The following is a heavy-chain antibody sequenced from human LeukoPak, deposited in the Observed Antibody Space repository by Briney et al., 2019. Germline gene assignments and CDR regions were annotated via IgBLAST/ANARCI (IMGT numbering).Heavy chain of an antibody. CDR1: GFPFSSYW. Sequence: GGSLRLSCVASGFPFSSYWMTWVRQAPGKGLEWVANIKQDGSKKSYVDSVKGRFTISRDNAKNSLYLQMNGLRAEDTAIYYCTRVGYIDEGIDYWGQGTLVTVSS. CDR3: TRVGYIDEGIDY. J-gene: IGHJ4*02. D-gene: IGHD5-24*01. V-gene: IGHV3-7*04. CDR2: IKQDGSKK.